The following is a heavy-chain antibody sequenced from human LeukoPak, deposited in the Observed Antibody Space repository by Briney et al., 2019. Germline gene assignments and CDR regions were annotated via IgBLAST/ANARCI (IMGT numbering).Heavy chain of an antibody. V-gene: IGHV1-2*02. CDR3: ARVDTAVRGVGDY. CDR1: GYTFTGYY. CDR2: INPNSGGT. D-gene: IGHD3-10*01. Sequence: ASVKVSCKASGYTFTGYYMHWVRQAPGQGLEWMGWINPNSGGTNYAQRFQGRVTMTRDTPISTAYMELSRLRSDDTAVYYCARVDTAVRGVGDYWGQGTLVTVSS. J-gene: IGHJ4*02.